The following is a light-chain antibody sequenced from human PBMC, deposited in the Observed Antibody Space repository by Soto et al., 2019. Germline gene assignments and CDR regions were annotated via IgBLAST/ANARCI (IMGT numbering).Light chain of an antibody. V-gene: IGLV1-40*01. CDR2: GNS. Sequence: QSVLTQPPSVSGAPGQRVTISCTGSSSNIGAGYDVHWYQQLPGTAPKLLIYGNSNRPSGVPDRFSGSKSGTSASLAITGPRAEDEADYYCQSYDSSLSGCVFGGGTQLTVL. CDR3: QSYDSSLSGCV. J-gene: IGLJ7*01. CDR1: SSNIGAGYD.